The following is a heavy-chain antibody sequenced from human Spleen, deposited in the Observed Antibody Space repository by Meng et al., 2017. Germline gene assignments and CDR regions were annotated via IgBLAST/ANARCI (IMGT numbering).Heavy chain of an antibody. CDR1: GYTFTGYY. D-gene: IGHD1-14*01. CDR2: INAYNGDT. J-gene: IGHJ5*02. CDR3: ARLFTGNWFDP. Sequence: QVQLVQSGAEVKKPGASVKVSCKASGYTFTGYYMHWVRQAPGQRLEWMGWINAYNGDTNYAQKLQGRVTMTTDTSTSTAYMELRSLTSDDTAVYYCARLFTGNWFDPWGQGTLVTVSS. V-gene: IGHV1-18*04.